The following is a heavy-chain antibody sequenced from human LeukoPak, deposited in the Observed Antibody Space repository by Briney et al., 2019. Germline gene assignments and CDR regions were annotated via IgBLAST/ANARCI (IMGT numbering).Heavy chain of an antibody. D-gene: IGHD3-10*01. J-gene: IGHJ3*02. V-gene: IGHV4-59*12. Sequence: SETLSLTCTVSGGSISSYYWSWIRQPPGKGLEWIGYIYYSGSTNYNPSLKSRVTISVDTSKNQFSLKLSSVTAADTAVYYCARGRGYYGSGSYLRMRAFDIWGQGTMVTVSS. CDR3: ARGRGYYGSGSYLRMRAFDI. CDR2: IYYSGST. CDR1: GGSISSYY.